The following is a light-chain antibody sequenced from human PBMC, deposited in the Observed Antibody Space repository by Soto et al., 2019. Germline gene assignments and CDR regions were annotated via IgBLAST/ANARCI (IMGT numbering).Light chain of an antibody. V-gene: IGKV1-39*01. CDR1: QNITNY. J-gene: IGKJ1*01. CDR2: AAS. Sequence: IQLTQSPSSLSASVGDRVTITCRASQNITNYFNWYQQKPGKAPTLLIYAASSLQSGVPSRFSGSGSGTDFTLTISSLQPEDFATYYCQQTYRSSWTFGPGTKVDIK. CDR3: QQTYRSSWT.